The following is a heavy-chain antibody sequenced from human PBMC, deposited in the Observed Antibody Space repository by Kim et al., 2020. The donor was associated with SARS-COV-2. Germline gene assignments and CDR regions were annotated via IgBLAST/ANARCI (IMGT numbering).Heavy chain of an antibody. J-gene: IGHJ3*02. D-gene: IGHD3-22*01. Sequence: KSRVTISVDTSKNQFSLKLSSVTAADTAVYYCARTYYYDSSGYPHDAFDIWGQGTMVTVSS. V-gene: IGHV4-31*02. CDR3: ARTYYYDSSGYPHDAFDI.